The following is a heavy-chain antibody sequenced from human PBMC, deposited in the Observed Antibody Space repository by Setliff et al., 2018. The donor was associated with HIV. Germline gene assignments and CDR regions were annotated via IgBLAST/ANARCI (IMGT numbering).Heavy chain of an antibody. CDR2: IYYSGST. V-gene: IGHV4-4*02. J-gene: IGHJ5*02. CDR1: GGSISSSNW. Sequence: SETLSLTCAVSGGSISSSNWWSWVRQPPGKGLEWIGEIYYSGSTYYNPSLKSRVTISVDTSKNQFSLKLSSVTAADKAVYYCASYSGTNPVSRWFDPWGQGTLVTVSS. D-gene: IGHD3-10*01. CDR3: ASYSGTNPVSRWFDP.